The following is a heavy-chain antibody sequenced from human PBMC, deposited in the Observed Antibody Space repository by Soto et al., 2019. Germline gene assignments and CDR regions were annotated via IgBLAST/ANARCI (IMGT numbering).Heavy chain of an antibody. D-gene: IGHD3-10*01. V-gene: IGHV3-48*02. J-gene: IGHJ6*02. CDR2: ISSSSSTI. CDR1: GFTFSSYS. CDR3: ARDPAYYGSGSYYPTYYYYGMDV. Sequence: EVQLVESGGGLVQPGGSLRLSCAASGFTFSSYSMNWVRQAPGKGLEWVSYISSSSSTIYYADSVKGRFTISRDNAKNSLYLRMNSLRDEDTAVYYCARDPAYYGSGSYYPTYYYYGMDVWGQGTTVTVSS.